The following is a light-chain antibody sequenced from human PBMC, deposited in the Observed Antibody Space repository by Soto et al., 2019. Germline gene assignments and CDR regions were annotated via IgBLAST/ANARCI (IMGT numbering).Light chain of an antibody. J-gene: IGKJ5*01. Sequence: EIVLTQSPATLSLSPGYRATLSCRASQSVSSYLAWYQQKFGQAPRLLIYDVSNRATGIPARFSGSGSGTELTLTISNLQSEDFALYYCQHYFNWPYTFGQGTRLEIK. V-gene: IGKV3-11*01. CDR3: QHYFNWPYT. CDR2: DVS. CDR1: QSVSSY.